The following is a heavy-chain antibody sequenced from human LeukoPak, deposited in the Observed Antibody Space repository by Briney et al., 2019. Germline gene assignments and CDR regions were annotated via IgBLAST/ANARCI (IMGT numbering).Heavy chain of an antibody. V-gene: IGHV4-39*01. D-gene: IGHD3-16*02. CDR1: GGSISSSSYY. CDR2: IYYSGST. Sequence: SETPSLTCTVSGGSISSSSYYWGWIRQPPGKGLEWIGSIYYSGSTYYNPSLKSRVTISVDTSKSQFSLKLSSVTAADTAVYYCARSTYYDYVWGSYRPFDYWGQGTLVTVSS. J-gene: IGHJ4*02. CDR3: ARSTYYDYVWGSYRPFDY.